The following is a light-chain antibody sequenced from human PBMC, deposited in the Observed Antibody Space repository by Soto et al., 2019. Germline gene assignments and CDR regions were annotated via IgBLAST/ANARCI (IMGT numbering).Light chain of an antibody. CDR3: QQYFSTPPLT. V-gene: IGKV4-1*01. CDR2: WAS. CDR1: QSLLYSPRNKSY. Sequence: DIVTTQSPDSLAVSLGERGTINLTSSQSLLYSPRNKSYLAWFQQKPRQPPKLLIYWASSREIGVPDRFSGSESGTDFTPSISSLQPEDVAVYYCQQYFSTPPLTLGGGTKVDI. J-gene: IGKJ4*01.